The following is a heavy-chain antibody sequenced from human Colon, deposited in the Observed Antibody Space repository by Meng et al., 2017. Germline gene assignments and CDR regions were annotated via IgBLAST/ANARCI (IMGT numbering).Heavy chain of an antibody. D-gene: IGHD4-17*01. CDR2: IYYSGST. V-gene: IGHV4-30-4*01. Sequence: GQLQEWGQGRVKPSQPLSLTCTVSGGSISSGDYYWSWIRQPPGKGLEWIGYIYYSGSTYYNPSLKSRVTISVDTSKNQFSLKLSSVTAADTAVYYCARGPTTYFDYWGQGTLVTVSS. CDR3: ARGPTTYFDY. J-gene: IGHJ4*02. CDR1: GGSISSGDYY.